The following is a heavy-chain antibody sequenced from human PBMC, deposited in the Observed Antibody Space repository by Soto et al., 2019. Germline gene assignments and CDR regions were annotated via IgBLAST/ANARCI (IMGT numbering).Heavy chain of an antibody. CDR1: GASISSGGYY. Sequence: SETLSLTCTVSGASISSGGYYWSWIRQHPGKGLEWIGFIYYSGSTYYNPSLKSRVTISLDTSKNQFSLKLSSVTAADTAVYYCARGPPRDGYNLSFWGRGTLVTVSS. D-gene: IGHD5-12*01. V-gene: IGHV4-31*03. J-gene: IGHJ4*02. CDR3: ARGPPRDGYNLSF. CDR2: IYYSGST.